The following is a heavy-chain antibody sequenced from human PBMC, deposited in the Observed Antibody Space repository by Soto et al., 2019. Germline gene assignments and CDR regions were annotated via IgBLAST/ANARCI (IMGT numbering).Heavy chain of an antibody. Sequence: QVQLVQSGAEVKKPGSSVKVSCKASGGTFSSYAISWVRQAPGQGLEWMGGIILIFGTANYAQKFQGRVTITADESTSTAYMELSSLRSEDTAVYYCARTIISSDYGGPYYYYGMDVWGQGTTVTVSS. J-gene: IGHJ6*02. CDR1: GGTFSSYA. D-gene: IGHD4-17*01. CDR3: ARTIISSDYGGPYYYYGMDV. V-gene: IGHV1-69*01. CDR2: IILIFGTA.